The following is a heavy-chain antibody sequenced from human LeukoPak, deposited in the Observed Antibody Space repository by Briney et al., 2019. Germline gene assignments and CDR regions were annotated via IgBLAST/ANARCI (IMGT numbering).Heavy chain of an antibody. CDR2: ISPDSGDT. CDR3: VRYCSSRSCSRMDV. CDR1: GYTFTDYY. Sequence: GASVKVSCKASGYTFTDYYIHWVRQAPAQGLEWMGWISPDSGDTNYAQKFQGRVTMTRDTSISTAYMELSSLRSDDTAVYYCVRYCSSRSCSRMDVWGQGTTVTVSS. D-gene: IGHD2-2*01. J-gene: IGHJ6*02. V-gene: IGHV1-2*02.